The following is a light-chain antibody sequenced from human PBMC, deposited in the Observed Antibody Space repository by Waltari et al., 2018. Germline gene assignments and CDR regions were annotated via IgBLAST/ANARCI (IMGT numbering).Light chain of an antibody. V-gene: IGKV1-5*03. J-gene: IGKJ1*01. CDR2: RAS. CDR1: ENINNW. Sequence: DIQMTQSPSTMSASVGERVTITCRASENINNWLAWYQQKPGKAPKLLSKRASTLESGVSSRLSGSGSGTEFTLTISSLQPYDFATYSCQQYRTPPWTFRQGTKVEI. CDR3: QQYRTPPWT.